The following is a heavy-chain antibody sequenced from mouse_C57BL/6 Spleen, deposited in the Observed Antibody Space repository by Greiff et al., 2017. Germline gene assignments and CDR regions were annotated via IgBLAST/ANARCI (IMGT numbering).Heavy chain of an antibody. CDR2: IYPGDGDT. D-gene: IGHD2-5*01. CDR1: GYAFSSSW. J-gene: IGHJ1*03. Sequence: VQVVESGPELVKPGASVKISCKASGYAFSSSWMNWVKQRPGKGLEWIGRIYPGDGDTNYNGKFKGKATLTADKSSSTAYMQLSSLTSEDSAVYFCARRNYYSNWGYFDVWGTGTTVTVSS. CDR3: ARRNYYSNWGYFDV. V-gene: IGHV1-82*01.